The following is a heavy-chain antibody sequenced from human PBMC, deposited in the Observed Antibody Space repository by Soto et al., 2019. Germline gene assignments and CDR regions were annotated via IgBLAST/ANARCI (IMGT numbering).Heavy chain of an antibody. CDR2: INHSGST. Sequence: SETLSLTCAVYGGSFSGYYWSWIRQPPGKGLEWIGEINHSGSTNYNPSLKSRVTISVDTSKNQFSLKLSSVTAADTAVYYCARLKITGSVLRYFDWLRYFDYWGQGTLVTVSS. V-gene: IGHV4-34*01. CDR1: GGSFSGYY. CDR3: ARLKITGSVLRYFDWLRYFDY. D-gene: IGHD3-9*01. J-gene: IGHJ4*02.